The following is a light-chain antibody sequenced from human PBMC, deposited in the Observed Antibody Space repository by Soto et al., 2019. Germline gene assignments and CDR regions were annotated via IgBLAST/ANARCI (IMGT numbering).Light chain of an antibody. V-gene: IGKV4-1*01. Sequence: DIVLTQSPDSLAVSLGERATINCKSSQSVLYSSNNKNYLAWYQQKPGQPPKLLIYWAYTLESGVPDRFSGSGSATDFTLTISSLQAEDVAVYYCQQYYSPWTFGQGTKVELK. CDR1: QSVLYSSNNKNY. CDR3: QQYYSPWT. CDR2: WAY. J-gene: IGKJ1*01.